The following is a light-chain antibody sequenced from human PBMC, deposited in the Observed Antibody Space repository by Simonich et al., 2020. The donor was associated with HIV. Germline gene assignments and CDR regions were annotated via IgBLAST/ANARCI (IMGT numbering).Light chain of an antibody. CDR2: DAS. Sequence: EVVLTQSPATLSLSPGERATLSCRASQSVSRYLAWNQKNPGQAPRLLIYDASNGASGIPARFSGMGSGTEFTLTISSMQSEDFAVYYCQQYNNWPRGTFGQGTKVEIK. V-gene: IGKV3-11*01. CDR1: QSVSRY. CDR3: QQYNNWPRGT. J-gene: IGKJ1*01.